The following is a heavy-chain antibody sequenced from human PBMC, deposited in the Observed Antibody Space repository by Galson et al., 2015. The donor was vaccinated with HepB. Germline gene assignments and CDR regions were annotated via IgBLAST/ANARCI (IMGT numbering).Heavy chain of an antibody. D-gene: IGHD1-26*01. CDR3: ATDRGGSYSLLSLHYGMDV. Sequence: SVKVSCKVSGYTLTELSMHWVRQAPGKGLEWMGGFDPEDGETIYAQKFQGRVTMTEDTSTDTAYMELSSLRSEDTAVYYCATDRGGSYSLLSLHYGMDVWGQGTTVTLSS. J-gene: IGHJ6*02. CDR2: FDPEDGET. V-gene: IGHV1-24*01. CDR1: GYTLTELS.